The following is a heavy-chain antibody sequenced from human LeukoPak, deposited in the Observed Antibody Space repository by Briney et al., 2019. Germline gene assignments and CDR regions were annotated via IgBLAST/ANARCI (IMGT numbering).Heavy chain of an antibody. CDR2: IIPTFGTA. J-gene: IGHJ3*02. CDR3: ARLDAYYDFWSGYYPDDAFDI. V-gene: IGHV1-69*05. Sequence: SVKVSCKASGGTFSSYAISWVRQAPGQGLEWMGRIIPTFGTANYAQKFQGRVTITTEESTSTAYMELRSLRSEDTAVYYCARLDAYYDFWSGYYPDDAFDIWGQGTMVTVSS. CDR1: GGTFSSYA. D-gene: IGHD3-3*01.